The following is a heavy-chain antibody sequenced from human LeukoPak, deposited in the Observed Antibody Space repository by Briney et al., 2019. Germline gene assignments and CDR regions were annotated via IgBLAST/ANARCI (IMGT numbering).Heavy chain of an antibody. V-gene: IGHV5-51*01. D-gene: IGHD5-18*01. CDR1: GYKFTSYW. J-gene: IGHJ4*02. CDR3: ARRRGYSYGSFDY. Sequence: GESLKISCKGSGYKFTSYWIGWVRQMPGKGLEWMGIIYPGDSDTRYSPSFQGQVTISADKSISTAYLQWSSLQASDTAMYYCARRRGYSYGSFDYWGQGTLVTVSS. CDR2: IYPGDSDT.